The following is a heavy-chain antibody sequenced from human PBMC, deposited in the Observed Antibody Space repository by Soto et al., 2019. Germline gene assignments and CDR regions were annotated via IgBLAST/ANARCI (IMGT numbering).Heavy chain of an antibody. V-gene: IGHV3-23*01. CDR2: ISGSGGST. CDR3: AKSPGRPIVVVPAVRAYYYYYYGMDV. D-gene: IGHD2-2*01. CDR1: GFTFSSYA. J-gene: IGHJ6*02. Sequence: GGSLRLSCAASGFTFSSYAMSWVRQAPGKGLEWVSAISGSGGSTYYADSVKGRFTISRDNSKNTLYLQMNSLRAEDTAVYYCAKSPGRPIVVVPAVRAYYYYYYGMDVWGQGTTVTVSS.